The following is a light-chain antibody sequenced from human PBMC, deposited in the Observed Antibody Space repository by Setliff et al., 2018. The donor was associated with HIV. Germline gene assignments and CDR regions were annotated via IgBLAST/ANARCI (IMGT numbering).Light chain of an antibody. Sequence: QSALTQPASVSGSPGQSITISCTGTSSDIGGYKYVSWYQQHPGEAPKLIIYEVTNRPSGVSNRFSGSKSGNTASLTISGLQAEDEADYFCSSYRRTNTWVFGGGTKVTVL. CDR1: SSDIGGYKY. CDR3: SSYRRTNTWV. V-gene: IGLV2-14*03. J-gene: IGLJ3*02. CDR2: EVT.